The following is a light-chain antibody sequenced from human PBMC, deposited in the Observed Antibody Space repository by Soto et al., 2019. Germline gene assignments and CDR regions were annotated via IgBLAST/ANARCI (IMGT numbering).Light chain of an antibody. CDR1: QSIDSW. CDR3: QQYKTYMYT. V-gene: IGKV1-5*03. J-gene: IGKJ2*01. Sequence: DIQMTQSPSTLSSSVGERVTITCRASQSIDSWLAWYQQKPGKAPKLLIYRASSLESGVPSRFSGSGSGTEFTLTISSLQPDDFATYYCQQYKTYMYTFAQGTKLEIK. CDR2: RAS.